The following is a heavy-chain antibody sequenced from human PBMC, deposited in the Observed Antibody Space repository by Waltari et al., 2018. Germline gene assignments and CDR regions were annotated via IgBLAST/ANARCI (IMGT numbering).Heavy chain of an antibody. CDR1: GFTFSSYS. CDR3: ARGLGYCSSTSCYLDY. D-gene: IGHD2-2*01. V-gene: IGHV3-21*01. J-gene: IGHJ4*02. Sequence: EVQLVESGGGLVKPGGSLRLSCAASGFTFSSYSMNWVRQAPGKGLEWVSSISSSSSYIYYADSVKGRFTISRDNAKNSLYLQMNSLRAEDTAVYYCARGLGYCSSTSCYLDYWGQGTLVTVSS. CDR2: ISSSSSYI.